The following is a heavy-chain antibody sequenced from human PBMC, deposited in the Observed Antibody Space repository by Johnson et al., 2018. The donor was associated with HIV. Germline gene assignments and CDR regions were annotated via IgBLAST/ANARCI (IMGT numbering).Heavy chain of an antibody. Sequence: EVQLVESGGGLVQPGGSLRLSCVASGFTFSSYWMSWVRQAPGKGLAWVANIKQDGRDKNYVDSVKGRFTISRDTSKNTLYLQINSLRAEDTAVYYCARVGGLYYYDSSGYRDDAFDIWGQGTMVAVSS. CDR2: IKQDGRDK. J-gene: IGHJ3*02. D-gene: IGHD3-22*01. V-gene: IGHV3-7*01. CDR1: GFTFSSYW. CDR3: ARVGGLYYYDSSGYRDDAFDI.